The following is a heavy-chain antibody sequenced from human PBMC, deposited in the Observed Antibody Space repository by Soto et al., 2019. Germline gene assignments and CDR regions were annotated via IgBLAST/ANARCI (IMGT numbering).Heavy chain of an antibody. Sequence: SETLSLTCAVSGGSFSGYYWSWIRQPPGKGLEWIGEINHSGSTNYNPSLKSRVTISVDTSKNQFSLKLSSVTAADTAVYYCARAGDIVVVPAAIGGFDYWGQGTLVTVSS. D-gene: IGHD2-2*01. CDR1: GGSFSGYY. CDR3: ARAGDIVVVPAAIGGFDY. V-gene: IGHV4-34*01. J-gene: IGHJ4*02. CDR2: INHSGST.